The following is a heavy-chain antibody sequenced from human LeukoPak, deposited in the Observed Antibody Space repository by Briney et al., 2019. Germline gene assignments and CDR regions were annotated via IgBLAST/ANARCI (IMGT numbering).Heavy chain of an antibody. CDR3: ARDGGFLDHPTSAFAFDI. CDR2: ISAYNGNT. V-gene: IGHV1-18*01. J-gene: IGHJ3*02. CDR1: GYTFTSYG. D-gene: IGHD3/OR15-3a*01. Sequence: ASVKVSCKASGYTFTSYGISWVRQAPGQGLEWMGWISAYNGNTNYAQKLQGRVTMTTDTSTSTAYMELRSLRSDDTAVYYCARDGGFLDHPTSAFAFDIWGQGTMVTVSS.